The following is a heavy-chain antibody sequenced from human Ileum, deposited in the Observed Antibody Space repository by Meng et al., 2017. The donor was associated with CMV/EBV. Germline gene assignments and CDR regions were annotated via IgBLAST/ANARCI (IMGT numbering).Heavy chain of an antibody. CDR1: DGSISSGIYY. Sequence: QGDLQESGPGLVKPSQTLSLTCTVSDGSISSGIYYWNWIRQPAGKGLEWIGRIYTSGSTNYNPSLKSRVTISVDTSKNQFSLKLSSVTAADTAVYYCARERGVAAIYYFDYWGQGTLVTVSS. J-gene: IGHJ4*02. CDR3: ARERGVAAIYYFDY. V-gene: IGHV4-61*02. D-gene: IGHD5-12*01. CDR2: IYTSGST.